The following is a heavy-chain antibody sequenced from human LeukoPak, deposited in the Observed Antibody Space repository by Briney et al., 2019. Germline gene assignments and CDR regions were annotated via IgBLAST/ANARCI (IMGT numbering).Heavy chain of an antibody. V-gene: IGHV4-59*01. D-gene: IGHD3-22*01. CDR2: IYYTGST. J-gene: IGHJ5*02. CDR3: ARGADYDTHSSYFDP. Sequence: SETLSLTCTVSGGSITSNYWSWIRQPPGKGLEYIGYIYYTGSTNYNPSLKSRVTISVDTSKNQFSLKMRFLTAADTAVYYCARGADYDTHSSYFDPWGPGTLVTVSS. CDR1: GGSITSNY.